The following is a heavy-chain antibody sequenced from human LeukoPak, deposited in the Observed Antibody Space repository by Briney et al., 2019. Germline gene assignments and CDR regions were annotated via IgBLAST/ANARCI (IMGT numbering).Heavy chain of an antibody. J-gene: IGHJ4*02. CDR1: GFTFSSNG. V-gene: IGHV3-30*02. D-gene: IGHD5-12*01. CDR3: AKTGYSGSAYGTWYFDY. Sequence: GGSLRLFCATSGFTFSSNGLHWVRQAPGKGLEWVAFIRYDGSNEYYADSVKGRFTISRDNSKNTRYLQMNSLRTEDTAVYYCAKTGYSGSAYGTWYFDYWGQGTLVSVSS. CDR2: IRYDGSNE.